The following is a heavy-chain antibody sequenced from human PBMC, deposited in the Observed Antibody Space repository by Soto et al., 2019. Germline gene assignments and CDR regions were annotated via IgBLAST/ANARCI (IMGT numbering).Heavy chain of an antibody. CDR1: GFTFSSYA. V-gene: IGHV3-30-3*01. J-gene: IGHJ5*02. D-gene: IGHD2-15*01. CDR3: ARGGYSTWRGGTDNWFDP. Sequence: QVQLVESGGGVVQPGRSLRLSCAASGFTFSSYAMHWVRQAPGKGLEWVAVISYDGSNKYYADSVKGRFTISRDNSKNTLYLQMNSLRAEDTAVYYCARGGYSTWRGGTDNWFDPWGQGTLVTVSS. CDR2: ISYDGSNK.